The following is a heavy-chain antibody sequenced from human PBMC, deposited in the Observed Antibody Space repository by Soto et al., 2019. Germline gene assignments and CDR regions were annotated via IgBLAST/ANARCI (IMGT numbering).Heavy chain of an antibody. D-gene: IGHD2-21*01. Sequence: ASVKVSCKASGYTFTGHSLHCVRQAPGQGLEWMGWINPNSGNTGYAQKFQGRVTMTRNTSISTAYMELSSLRSEDTAVYYCARVHEYCGGDCYPTDYWGQGTLVTVSS. J-gene: IGHJ4*02. CDR3: ARVHEYCGGDCYPTDY. V-gene: IGHV1-8*02. CDR1: GYTFTGHS. CDR2: INPNSGNT.